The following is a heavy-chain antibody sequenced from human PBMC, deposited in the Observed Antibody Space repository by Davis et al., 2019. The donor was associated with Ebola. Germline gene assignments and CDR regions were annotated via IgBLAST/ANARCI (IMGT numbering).Heavy chain of an antibody. CDR2: IYSGGST. Sequence: GGSLRLSCAASGFTVSSNYMSWVRQAPGKGLEWVSVIYSGGSTYYADSVKGRFTISRDNSKNTLYLQMNSLRAEDTAVYYCAKHRLYNYIQQDWSDSWGQGTLVTVSS. CDR3: AKHRLYNYIQQDWSDS. D-gene: IGHD1-20*01. CDR1: GFTVSSNY. J-gene: IGHJ5*01. V-gene: IGHV3-53*01.